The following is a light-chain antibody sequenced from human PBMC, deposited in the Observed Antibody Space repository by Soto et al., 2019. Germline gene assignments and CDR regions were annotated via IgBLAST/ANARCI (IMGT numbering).Light chain of an antibody. CDR2: DVS. Sequence: QPASVRGSLGQSATISCAGTSSDVGGYNFVSWYQQHPGKAPQLMIYDVSSRPSGVSNRFSGSKSGNTASLTISGLQAQDEADYYCSSYTSSYTYVFGTGTKVTVL. CDR3: SSYTSSYTYV. CDR1: SSDVGGYNF. J-gene: IGLJ1*01. V-gene: IGLV2-14*03.